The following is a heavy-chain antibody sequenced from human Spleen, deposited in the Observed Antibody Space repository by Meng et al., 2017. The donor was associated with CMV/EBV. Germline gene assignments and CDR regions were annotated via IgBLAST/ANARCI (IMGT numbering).Heavy chain of an antibody. CDR2: TFYRSKWYN. J-gene: IGHJ4*02. D-gene: IGHD3-22*01. V-gene: IGHV6-1*01. CDR3: ARAGRSYLYYFDY. Sequence: GDSVSSNSAAWNWIRQSPSRGLEWLGTTFYRSKWYNNYGVSVKGRITINVDTSKNQLSLQLTSVTPEDTAVYFCARAGRSYLYYFDYWGQGTLVTVSS. CDR1: GDSVSSNSAA.